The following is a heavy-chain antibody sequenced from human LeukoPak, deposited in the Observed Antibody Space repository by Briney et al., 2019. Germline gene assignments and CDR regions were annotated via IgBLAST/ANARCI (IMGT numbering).Heavy chain of an antibody. D-gene: IGHD2-2*01. Sequence: GGSLRLSCAASGFTFSSYWMSWVRQAPGKGLEWVAHIKQDGSEKYYVDSVKGRFTISRDNAKNSLYLQINSLRAEDTAVYYCARDDCSSISCYHNWFDPWGQGTLVTVSS. V-gene: IGHV3-7*01. CDR1: GFTFSSYW. J-gene: IGHJ5*02. CDR2: IKQDGSEK. CDR3: ARDDCSSISCYHNWFDP.